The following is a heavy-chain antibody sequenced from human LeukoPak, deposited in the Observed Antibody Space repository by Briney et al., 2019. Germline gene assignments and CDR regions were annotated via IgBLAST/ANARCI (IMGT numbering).Heavy chain of an antibody. Sequence: ASVKVSCKASGYTFTGYYMHWVRQAPGQGLEWMGWINPNSGGTNYAQKLQGRVTMTRDTSISTAHMELSRLRSDDTAVYYCARAGVIYYGSARDAFDIWGQGTMVTVSS. D-gene: IGHD3-10*01. CDR3: ARAGVIYYGSARDAFDI. CDR2: INPNSGGT. V-gene: IGHV1-2*02. CDR1: GYTFTGYY. J-gene: IGHJ3*02.